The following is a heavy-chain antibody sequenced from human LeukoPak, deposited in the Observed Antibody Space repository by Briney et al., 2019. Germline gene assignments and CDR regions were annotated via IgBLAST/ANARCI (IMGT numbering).Heavy chain of an antibody. CDR3: ARVRGLYSGYYYGMDV. Sequence: PSETLSLTCPVSGGSITSSSSYWGWIRQPPGKGLEWIGYIYYSGSTNYNPSLKSRVTISVDTSKNQFSLKLSSVTAADTAVYYCARVRGLYSGYYYGMDVWGQGTTVTVSS. D-gene: IGHD2-15*01. CDR2: IYYSGST. J-gene: IGHJ6*02. V-gene: IGHV4-61*05. CDR1: GGSITSSSSY.